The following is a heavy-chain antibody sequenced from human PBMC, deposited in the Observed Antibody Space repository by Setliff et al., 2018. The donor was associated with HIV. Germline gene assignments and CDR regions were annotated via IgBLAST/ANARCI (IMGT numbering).Heavy chain of an antibody. CDR2: RSPIFSTT. V-gene: IGHV1-69*05. D-gene: IGHD3-22*01. Sequence: SVKVSCKGSGDTFTTYVVSWVRQAPGQGLEWMGGRSPIFSTTNYAQKFQGRVTITTDESTSRADMELSSLRSEDTAVYYCAITSRGYSLQRGGAFDIWGQGTLVTVSS. J-gene: IGHJ3*02. CDR3: AITSRGYSLQRGGAFDI. CDR1: GDTFTTYV.